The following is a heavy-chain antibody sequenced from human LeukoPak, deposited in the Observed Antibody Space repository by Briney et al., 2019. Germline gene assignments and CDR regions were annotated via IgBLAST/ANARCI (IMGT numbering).Heavy chain of an antibody. CDR2: IYHSGST. CDR3: AQNTGYSFY. CDR1: GGSISSGGYS. D-gene: IGHD5-18*01. V-gene: IGHV4-30-2*01. J-gene: IGHJ4*02. Sequence: SETLSLTCAVSGGSISSGGYSWSWIRQPPGKGLEWIGYIYHSGSTYYNPSLKSRVTISVDTSKNQFSLKLSSVTAADTAVYYCAQNTGYSFYWGQGTLVTVSS.